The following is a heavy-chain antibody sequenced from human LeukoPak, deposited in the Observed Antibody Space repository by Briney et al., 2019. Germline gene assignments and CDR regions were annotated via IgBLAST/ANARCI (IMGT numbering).Heavy chain of an antibody. CDR3: ARGISSNRVDFDY. CDR1: GFTVSSNY. CDR2: IYRGGST. J-gene: IGHJ4*02. Sequence: PGGSLRLSCAASGFTVSSNYMSWVRQAPGKGLEWVSVIYRGGSTYYADSVKGRFTISRDNSKNTLYLQMNSLRAEDTAVYYCARGISSNRVDFDYWGQGTLVTVSS. D-gene: IGHD3-3*02. V-gene: IGHV3-53*01.